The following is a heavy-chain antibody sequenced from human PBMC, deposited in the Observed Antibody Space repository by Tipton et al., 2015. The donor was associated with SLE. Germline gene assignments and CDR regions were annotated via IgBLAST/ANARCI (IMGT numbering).Heavy chain of an antibody. CDR2: MNHSGST. V-gene: IGHV4-34*01. CDR1: GGSFSGYY. J-gene: IGHJ1*01. Sequence: TLSLTCAVYGGSFSGYYWSWIRQPPGKGLEWIGEMNHSGSTNYNPSLKSRVTISVDTSKNQFSLKLSSVTAADTAAYYCARAQAYYGSGTQYFQHWGQGTLVTVSS. D-gene: IGHD3-10*01. CDR3: ARAQAYYGSGTQYFQH.